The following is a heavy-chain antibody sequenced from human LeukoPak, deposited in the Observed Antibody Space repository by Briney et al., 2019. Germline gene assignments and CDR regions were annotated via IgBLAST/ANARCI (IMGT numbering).Heavy chain of an antibody. Sequence: GGSLRLSCAASGFTFSSYSMNWVRQAPGKGLEWVSYISSSSSTIYHADSVKGRFTISRDNAKNSLYLQMNSLRAEDTAVYYCAREGHGGNYYDFWSGYSSDAFDIWGQGTMVTVSS. V-gene: IGHV3-48*01. CDR1: GFTFSSYS. J-gene: IGHJ3*02. CDR3: AREGHGGNYYDFWSGYSSDAFDI. CDR2: ISSSSSTI. D-gene: IGHD3-3*01.